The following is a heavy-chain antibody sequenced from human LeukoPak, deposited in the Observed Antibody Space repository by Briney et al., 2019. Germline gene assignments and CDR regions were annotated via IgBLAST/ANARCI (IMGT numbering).Heavy chain of an antibody. CDR3: AKVYSPSRAYYFDY. J-gene: IGHJ4*02. CDR1: GFTFSSYA. CDR2: ISGSGGST. V-gene: IGHV3-23*01. D-gene: IGHD2-21*01. Sequence: GGFLRLSCAASGFTFSSYAMSWVRQAPGKGLEWVSAISGSGGSTYYADSVKGRFTISRDNSKNTLYLQMNSLRAEDTAVYYCAKVYSPSRAYYFDYWGQGTLVTVSS.